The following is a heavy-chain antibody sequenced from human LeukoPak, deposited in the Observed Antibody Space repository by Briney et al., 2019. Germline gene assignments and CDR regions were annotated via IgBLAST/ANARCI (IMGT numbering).Heavy chain of an antibody. CDR1: GGTFSSYA. J-gene: IGHJ3*02. CDR3: ARAAPYYYDSSGDYAFDI. D-gene: IGHD3-22*01. CDR2: IIPIFGIA. V-gene: IGHV1-69*04. Sequence: GASVKVSCKASGGTFSSYAISWVRQAPGQGLESIRRIIPIFGIANYAQKFQGRVTITADKSTSTAYMELSSLRSEDTAVYYCARAAPYYYDSSGDYAFDIWGQGTMVTVSS.